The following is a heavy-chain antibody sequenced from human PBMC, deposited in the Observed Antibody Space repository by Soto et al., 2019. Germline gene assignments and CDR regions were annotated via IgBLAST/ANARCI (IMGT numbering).Heavy chain of an antibody. CDR1: GFTFSSYS. CDR2: ISSSSSTI. J-gene: IGHJ3*02. CDR3: ARQQWLAPHI. D-gene: IGHD6-19*01. Sequence: GGSLRLACAASGFTFSSYSMNWVRQAPGKGLEWVSYISSSSSTIYYADSVKGRFTISRDNAKNSLYLQMNSLTVEDTGIYYCARQQWLAPHIWGQGTMVTVSS. V-gene: IGHV3-48*04.